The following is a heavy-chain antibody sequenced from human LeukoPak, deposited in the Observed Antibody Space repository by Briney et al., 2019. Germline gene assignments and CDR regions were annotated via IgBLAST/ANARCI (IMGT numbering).Heavy chain of an antibody. CDR2: ISSSSSTI. V-gene: IGHV3-48*04. CDR3: ASYRDKYCSSTSCYAAEY. J-gene: IGHJ4*02. D-gene: IGHD2-2*01. CDR1: GFTFSSYS. Sequence: PGGSLRLSCAASGFTFSSYSMNWVRQAPGKGLEWVSYISSSSSTIYYADSVKGRFTISRDDAKNSLYLQMNSLRAEDTAVYYCASYRDKYCSSTSCYAAEYWGQGTLVTVSS.